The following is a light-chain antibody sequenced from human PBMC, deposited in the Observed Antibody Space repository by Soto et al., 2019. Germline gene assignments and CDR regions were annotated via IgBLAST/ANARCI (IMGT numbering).Light chain of an antibody. CDR2: DVS. J-gene: IGLJ2*01. Sequence: QSVLTQPASVSGSPGQSITISCTGTSSDVGAYNYVSWHQQHPGKAPKLMIFDVSNRPSGVSNRFSGSKSGNTASLTISGLQAEDEADYYCSSYTSSSIVVFGGGTKLTVL. CDR3: SSYTSSSIVV. CDR1: SSDVGAYNY. V-gene: IGLV2-14*03.